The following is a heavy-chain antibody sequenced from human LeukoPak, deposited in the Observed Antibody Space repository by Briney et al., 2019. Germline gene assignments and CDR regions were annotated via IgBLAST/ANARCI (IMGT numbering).Heavy chain of an antibody. V-gene: IGHV3-33*01. CDR3: AREGFYDSSGYLIGGLDY. Sequence: GGSLRLSCAASGFTFSSYGMHWVRQAPGKGLEWVAVIWYDGSNKYYADSVKGRFTISRDNSKNTLYLQMNSLRAEDTAVYYCAREGFYDSSGYLIGGLDYWGQGTLVTVSS. D-gene: IGHD3-22*01. CDR2: IWYDGSNK. CDR1: GFTFSSYG. J-gene: IGHJ4*02.